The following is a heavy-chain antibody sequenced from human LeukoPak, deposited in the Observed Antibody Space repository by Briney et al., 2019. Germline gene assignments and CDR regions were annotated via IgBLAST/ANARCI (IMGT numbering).Heavy chain of an antibody. CDR3: ARDHDFWSFIGYFDL. V-gene: IGHV3-21*01. CDR1: GFTFSSYS. Sequence: GGSLRLSCAASGFTFSSYSMNWVRQAPGKGLEWVSSISSSSSYIYYADSVKGRFTISRDNAKNSLYLQMNSLRAEDTAVYYCARDHDFWSFIGYFDLWGRGTLVTVSS. J-gene: IGHJ2*01. CDR2: ISSSSSYI. D-gene: IGHD3-3*01.